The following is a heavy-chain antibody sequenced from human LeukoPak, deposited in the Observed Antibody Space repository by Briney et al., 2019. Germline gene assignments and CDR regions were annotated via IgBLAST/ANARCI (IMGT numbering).Heavy chain of an antibody. V-gene: IGHV4-34*01. Sequence: SETLSLTCAVYGGSFSGYYWSWIRQPPGKGLEWIGEISHSGSTNYNPSLKSRVTMSVDTSKNQFSLKLSSVTAADTAVYYCARVYYDYVWGSYRPRYYFDYWGQGTLVTVSS. CDR1: GGSFSGYY. CDR2: ISHSGST. CDR3: ARVYYDYVWGSYRPRYYFDY. J-gene: IGHJ4*02. D-gene: IGHD3-16*02.